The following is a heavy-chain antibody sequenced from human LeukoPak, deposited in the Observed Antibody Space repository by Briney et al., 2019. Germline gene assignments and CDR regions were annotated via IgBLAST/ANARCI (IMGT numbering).Heavy chain of an antibody. V-gene: IGHV4-31*03. CDR1: GGSISSGGYY. J-gene: IGHJ3*02. Sequence: SETLSLTCTVSGGSISSGGYYWSWIRQHPGKGLEWIGYIYYSGSTYYNPSLKSRVTISVDTSKNQFSLKLSFVTAADTAVYYCARGREVEVPLDAFDIWGQGTMVTVSS. CDR3: ARGREVEVPLDAFDI. CDR2: IYYSGST. D-gene: IGHD2-15*01.